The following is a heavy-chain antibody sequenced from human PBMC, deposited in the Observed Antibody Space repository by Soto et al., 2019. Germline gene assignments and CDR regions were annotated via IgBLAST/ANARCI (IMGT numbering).Heavy chain of an antibody. J-gene: IGHJ4*02. CDR2: INPSSGGP. Sequence: QVQLVQSGAEVKEPGASVKVSCKTSGYMFTAYYIHWVRQAPGQGLEWMGYINPSSGGPISAQKFQARVTLSRDTSTRTAYMELINLRSYDTAMYYCARYPPRQYDVQSIEDYWGQGTLVTVSS. CDR1: GYMFTAYY. CDR3: ARYPPRQYDVQSIEDY. V-gene: IGHV1-2*02. D-gene: IGHD3-3*01.